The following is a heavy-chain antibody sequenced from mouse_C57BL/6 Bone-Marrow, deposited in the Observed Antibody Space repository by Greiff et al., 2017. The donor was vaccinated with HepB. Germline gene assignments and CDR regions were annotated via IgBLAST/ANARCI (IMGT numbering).Heavy chain of an antibody. CDR1: GYTFTDYE. J-gene: IGHJ4*01. V-gene: IGHV1-15*01. CDR3: TRWEASWGY. CDR2: IDPETGGT. D-gene: IGHD4-1*01. Sequence: QVHVKQSGAELVRPGASVTLSCKASGYTFTDYEMHWVKQTPVHGLEWIGAIDPETGGTAYNQKFKGKAILTADKSSSTAYMELRSLTSEDSAVYYCTRWEASWGYWGQGTSVTVSS.